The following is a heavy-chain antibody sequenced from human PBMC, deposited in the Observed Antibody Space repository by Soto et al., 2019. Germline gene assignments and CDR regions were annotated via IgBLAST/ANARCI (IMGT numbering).Heavy chain of an antibody. CDR3: AKDGTIFGVTYIDY. CDR1: GFTFSSYS. J-gene: IGHJ4*02. Sequence: GGSLRLSCAASGFTFSSYSMNWVRQAPGKGLEWVSGISWNSGTVGYADSVKGRFTISRDNARNSLYLQMNSLRPEDTALYYCAKDGTIFGVTYIDYWGQGTLVTVSS. V-gene: IGHV3-9*01. D-gene: IGHD3-3*01. CDR2: ISWNSGTV.